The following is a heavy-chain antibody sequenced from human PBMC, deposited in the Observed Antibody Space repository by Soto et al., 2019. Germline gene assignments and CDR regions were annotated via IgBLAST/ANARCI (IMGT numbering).Heavy chain of an antibody. CDR1: GFTFDDDV. CDR2: MSWNAGYI. Sequence: GGSLRLSCAASGFTFDDDVMHWVRQAPGKGLEWVSGMSWNAGYISYASSVKGRFTISRDNAKKSLYLQMNSLRPEDTAFYYCAKAPYYGDHEFFQHWGQGTLVTVSS. D-gene: IGHD4-17*01. V-gene: IGHV3-9*01. J-gene: IGHJ1*01. CDR3: AKAPYYGDHEFFQH.